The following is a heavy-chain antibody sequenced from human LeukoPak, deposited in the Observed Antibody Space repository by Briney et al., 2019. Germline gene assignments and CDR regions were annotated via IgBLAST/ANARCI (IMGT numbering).Heavy chain of an antibody. J-gene: IGHJ6*02. CDR3: AGTDGWELAYYFCGMDV. D-gene: IGHD1-26*01. CDR1: GYTFTVYY. CDR2: INPNSGGT. V-gene: IGHV1-2*02. Sequence: ASVKLSCKASGYTFTVYYMHWVRQAPGQGLEWMGWINPNSGGTNDAQKFQGRVTMSRDTSISTAYMELSRLRSDDTTVYYCAGTDGWELAYYFCGMDVWGQGTTVTVSS.